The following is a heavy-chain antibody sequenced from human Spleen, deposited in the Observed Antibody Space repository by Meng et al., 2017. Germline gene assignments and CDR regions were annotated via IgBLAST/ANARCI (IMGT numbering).Heavy chain of an antibody. D-gene: IGHD3-16*01. CDR1: GFTFCSYA. Sequence: EVQLLASGGGLVQPGGSLRLSCSASGFTFCSYAMSWVRQAPGKGLDWVSAITGSGASTYYADSVKGRFTISRDNSKNTLYLHMNSLRAEDTAVYYCARGGELGPWGQGTLVTVSS. CDR3: ARGGELGP. V-gene: IGHV3-23*01. CDR2: ITGSGAST. J-gene: IGHJ5*02.